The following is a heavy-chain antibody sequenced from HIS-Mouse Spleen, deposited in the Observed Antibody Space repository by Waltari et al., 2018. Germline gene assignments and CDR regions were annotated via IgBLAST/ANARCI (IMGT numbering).Heavy chain of an antibody. CDR1: GFTFSSYW. J-gene: IGHJ4*02. V-gene: IGHV3-7*01. CDR3: ARDSNWGSPGY. D-gene: IGHD7-27*01. Sequence: EVQLVESGGGLVQPGGSLRLSCAASGFTFSSYWMSWVRQAPGKGLEWVANIKQDGSEKYYVDYVKGLCTISRDNAKNSLYLQMNSLGAEDTAVYYCARDSNWGSPGYWGQGTLVTVSS. CDR2: IKQDGSEK.